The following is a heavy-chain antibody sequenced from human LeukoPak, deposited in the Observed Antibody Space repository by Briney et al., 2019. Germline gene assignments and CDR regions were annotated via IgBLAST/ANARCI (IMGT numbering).Heavy chain of an antibody. D-gene: IGHD3-10*01. V-gene: IGHV1-3*01. CDR3: ARVKDYYGSGSYGYYFDY. CDR1: GYTFTSYA. CDR2: INAGNGNT. J-gene: IGHJ4*02. Sequence: ASVKVSCKASGYTFTSYAIHWVRQAPGQRLEWMGWINAGNGNTKYSQKFQGRVTITRDTSASTAYMELSSLRSEDTAVYYCARVKDYYGSGSYGYYFDYWGQGTLVTVSS.